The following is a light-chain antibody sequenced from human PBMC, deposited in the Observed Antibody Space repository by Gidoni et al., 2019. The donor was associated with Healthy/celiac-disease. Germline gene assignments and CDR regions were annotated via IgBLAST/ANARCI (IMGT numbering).Light chain of an antibody. CDR3: MQALQTPPYT. J-gene: IGKJ2*01. V-gene: IGKV2-28*01. CDR2: LGS. CDR1: QSLLHSNGYNY. Sequence: ILRTQSLLSLPVTPVEPASITCRSSQSLLHSNGYNYLDWYLQKTGQSPQLLIYLGSNRASGVIDRFSGSGSGTDFTLKISRMEAADVGVYYCMQALQTPPYTFXQXTKLEIK.